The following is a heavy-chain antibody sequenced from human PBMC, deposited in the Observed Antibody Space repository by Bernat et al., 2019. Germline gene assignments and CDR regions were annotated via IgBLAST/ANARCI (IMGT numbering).Heavy chain of an antibody. CDR1: GFTFSSYG. J-gene: IGHJ4*02. CDR3: AKWTPAGRDY. Sequence: QVQLVESGGGVVQPGRSLRLSCAASGFTFSSYGMHWVRQAPGKGLEWGAVISYDGSNKYYADSVKGRFTISRDNSQNTLYLQMNSLRAEDTAVYYCAKWTPAGRDYWGQGTLVTVSS. D-gene: IGHD3/OR15-3a*01. CDR2: ISYDGSNK. V-gene: IGHV3-30*18.